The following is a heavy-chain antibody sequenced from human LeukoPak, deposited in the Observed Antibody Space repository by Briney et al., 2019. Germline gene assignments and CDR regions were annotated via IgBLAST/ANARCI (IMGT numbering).Heavy chain of an antibody. CDR3: ARGGGFGELLWSRYYYYYMDV. Sequence: SETLSLTCTVSGGSISSSSYYWGWIRQPPGKGLEWIGSIYYSGSTYYNPSLKSRVTISVDTSKNQFSLKLSSVTAADTAVYYCARGGGFGELLWSRYYYYYMDVWGKGTTVTISS. D-gene: IGHD3-10*01. CDR2: IYYSGST. V-gene: IGHV4-39*07. CDR1: GGSISSSSYY. J-gene: IGHJ6*03.